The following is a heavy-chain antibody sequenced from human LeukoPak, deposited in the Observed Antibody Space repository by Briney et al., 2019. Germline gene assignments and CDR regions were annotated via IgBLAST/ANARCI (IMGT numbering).Heavy chain of an antibody. CDR1: GGSISSSSYY. D-gene: IGHD3-22*01. CDR3: ARRQGGYSFDY. Sequence: SETLSLTCTVSGGSISSSSYYWGWIRPPPGKGLEWVGSIYYSGSTYYNPSLKSRVTTSVDTSKNQFSLKLSSVTAADTAVYYCARRQGGYSFDYWGQGTLVTVSS. J-gene: IGHJ4*02. V-gene: IGHV4-39*01. CDR2: IYYSGST.